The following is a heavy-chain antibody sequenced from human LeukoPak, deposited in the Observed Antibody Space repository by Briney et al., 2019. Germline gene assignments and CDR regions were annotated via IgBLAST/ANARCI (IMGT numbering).Heavy chain of an antibody. Sequence: ASVKVSCKVSGYTLTELSMHWVRQAPGKGLEWMGGFDPEDGETIYARKFQGRVTMTEDTSTDTAYMELSSLRSEDTAVYYCATNRLTIFGVVAGFDPWGQGTLVTVSS. D-gene: IGHD3-3*01. J-gene: IGHJ5*02. CDR1: GYTLTELS. CDR3: ATNRLTIFGVVAGFDP. V-gene: IGHV1-24*01. CDR2: FDPEDGET.